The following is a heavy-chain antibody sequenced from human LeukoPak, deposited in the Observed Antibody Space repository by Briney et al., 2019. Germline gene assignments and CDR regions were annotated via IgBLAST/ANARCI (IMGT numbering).Heavy chain of an antibody. J-gene: IGHJ3*02. Sequence: GGSLRLSCAASGFTFSSYGMHWVRQAPGKGLEWVAVISYDGSNKYYADSVKGRFTISRDNSKNTLYLQMNSLRAEDTAVYYCAKGQGAFDIWGRGTMVTVSS. CDR3: AKGQGAFDI. CDR2: ISYDGSNK. V-gene: IGHV3-30*18. CDR1: GFTFSSYG.